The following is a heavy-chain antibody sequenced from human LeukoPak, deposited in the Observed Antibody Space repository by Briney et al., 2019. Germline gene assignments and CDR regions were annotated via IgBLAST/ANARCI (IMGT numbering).Heavy chain of an antibody. V-gene: IGHV4-59*08. CDR1: GGSISSYY. J-gene: IGHJ4*02. D-gene: IGHD5-18*01. CDR3: ARGDTALDY. CDR2: IYYSGST. Sequence: SETLPLTCTVSGGSISSYYWSWIRQPPGKGLEWIGYIYYSGSTNYNPSLKSRVTISVDTSKNQFSLKLSSVTAADTAVYYCARGDTALDYWGQGTLVTVSS.